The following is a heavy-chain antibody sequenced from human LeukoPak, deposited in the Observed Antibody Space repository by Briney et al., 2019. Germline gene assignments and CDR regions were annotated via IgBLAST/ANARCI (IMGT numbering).Heavy chain of an antibody. V-gene: IGHV4-38-2*02. CDR1: GYSIRSDYY. J-gene: IGHJ5*02. CDR3: ARDQGSGWFDP. Sequence: TSETLSLTCAVSGYSIRSDYYWAWIRQPPGKGLEWIGNIYHSGSTYYNPSLNSRVTISVDTSKNQFSLRLSSVTAADTAVYYCARDQGSGWFDPWGQGTLVTVSS. CDR2: IYHSGST.